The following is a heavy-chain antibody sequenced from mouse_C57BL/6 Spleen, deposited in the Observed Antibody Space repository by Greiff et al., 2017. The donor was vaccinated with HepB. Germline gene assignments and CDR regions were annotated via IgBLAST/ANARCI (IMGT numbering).Heavy chain of an antibody. J-gene: IGHJ3*01. CDR1: GYTFTDYN. CDR2: INPNNGGT. D-gene: IGHD2-12*01. Sequence: VQLQQSGPELVKPGASVKMSCKASGYTFTDYNMHWVKQSHGKSLEWIGYINPNNGGTSYNQKFKGKATLTVNKSSSTAYMELRSLTSEDSAVYYCARSGFYDSPFAYWGQGTLVTVSA. V-gene: IGHV1-22*01. CDR3: ARSGFYDSPFAY.